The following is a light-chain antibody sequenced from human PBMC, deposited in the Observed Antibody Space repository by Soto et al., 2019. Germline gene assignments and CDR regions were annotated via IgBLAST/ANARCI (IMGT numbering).Light chain of an antibody. V-gene: IGKV1-27*01. CDR1: QGIRNY. CDR3: QKYSSVPV. J-gene: IGKJ3*01. Sequence: DIQMTQSPTSLSASVGDRVTITCRASQGIRNYVAWYQQIPGKAPKLLIYAASTLQPGVPSRFSGSGSGTDFTLTINGLQPEDVATYSCQKYSSVPVFGPGTKVEIK. CDR2: AAS.